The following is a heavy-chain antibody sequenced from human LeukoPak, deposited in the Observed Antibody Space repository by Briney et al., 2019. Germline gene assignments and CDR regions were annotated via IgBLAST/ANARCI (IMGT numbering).Heavy chain of an antibody. CDR1: SGSFSGYY. V-gene: IGHV4-34*01. Sequence: KPSETLSLTCAVYSGSFSGYYWSWIRQPPGKGLEWIGEINHSGSTNYNPSLKSRVTISVDTSKNQFSLKLSSVTAADTAVYYCARGSGPHYWYYYYGMDVWGQGTTVTVSS. D-gene: IGHD2-8*02. J-gene: IGHJ6*02. CDR2: INHSGST. CDR3: ARGSGPHYWYYYYGMDV.